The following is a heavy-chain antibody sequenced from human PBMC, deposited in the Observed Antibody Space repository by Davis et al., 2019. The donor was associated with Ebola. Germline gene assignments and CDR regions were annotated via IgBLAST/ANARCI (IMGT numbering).Heavy chain of an antibody. Sequence: GESLKISCAASGFTFSSYSMNWVRQAPGKGLEWVSYISSSSSTIYYADSVKGRFTISRDNSKNTLFLQMNSLRAEDTAVYYCAKDWGYMVRGVMVDYWGQGTLVTVSS. CDR2: ISSSSSTI. D-gene: IGHD3-10*01. V-gene: IGHV3-48*01. J-gene: IGHJ4*02. CDR3: AKDWGYMVRGVMVDY. CDR1: GFTFSSYS.